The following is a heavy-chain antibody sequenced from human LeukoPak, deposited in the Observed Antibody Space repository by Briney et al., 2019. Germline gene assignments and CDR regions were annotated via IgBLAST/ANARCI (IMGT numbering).Heavy chain of an antibody. CDR3: ATLRGRDGYNIPIDY. CDR1: GYTLTELS. CDR2: FDPEDGET. V-gene: IGHV1-24*01. Sequence: GASVKVSCKVSGYTLTELSMHWVRQAPGKGLEWMGGFDPEDGETIYAQKFQGRVTMTEDTSTDTAYMELSSLRSGDTAVYYCATLRGRDGYNIPIDYWGQGTLVTVSS. J-gene: IGHJ4*02. D-gene: IGHD5-24*01.